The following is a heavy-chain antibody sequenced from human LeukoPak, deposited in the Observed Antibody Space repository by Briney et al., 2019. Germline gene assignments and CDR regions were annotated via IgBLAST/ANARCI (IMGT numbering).Heavy chain of an antibody. CDR1: GYTFTGYY. Sequence: ASVKVSCKASGYTFTGYYMHWVRQAPGQGLEWMGWINPNSGGTNYAQKFQGWVTMTRDTSISTAYMELSRLRSDDTAVYYCARSRVDTASAASLGGMDVWDQGTTVTVSS. CDR3: ARSRVDTASAASLGGMDV. CDR2: INPNSGGT. D-gene: IGHD5-18*01. J-gene: IGHJ6*02. V-gene: IGHV1-2*04.